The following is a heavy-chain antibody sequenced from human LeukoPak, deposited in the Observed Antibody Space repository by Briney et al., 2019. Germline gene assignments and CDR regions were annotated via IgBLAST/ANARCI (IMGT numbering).Heavy chain of an antibody. CDR3: ARGGSYYDFWSGYSDYYYYMDV. V-gene: IGHV4-59*01. CDR2: IYYSGST. CDR1: GGSISSYY. J-gene: IGHJ6*03. Sequence: SETLSLTCTLSGGSISSYYWSWIRQPPGKGLEWLGYIYYSGSTNYNPSLKSRVTISLDTSKNQFSLRLTSVTAADTAVYYCARGGSYYDFWSGYSDYYYYMDVWGKGTTVTVSS. D-gene: IGHD3-3*01.